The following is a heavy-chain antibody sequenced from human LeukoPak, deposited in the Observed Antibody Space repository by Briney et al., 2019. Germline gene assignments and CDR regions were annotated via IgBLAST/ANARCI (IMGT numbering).Heavy chain of an antibody. CDR1: GFTFSSYS. D-gene: IGHD3-3*01. CDR2: ISSSSYI. Sequence: GGSLRLSCAASGFTFSSYSMNWVRQAPGKGLEWVSSISSSSYIYYADSVKGRFTISGDNAKNSLYLQMNSLRAEDTAVYYCARDAGYYDFWSGSFDYWGQGTLVTVSS. V-gene: IGHV3-21*01. CDR3: ARDAGYYDFWSGSFDY. J-gene: IGHJ4*02.